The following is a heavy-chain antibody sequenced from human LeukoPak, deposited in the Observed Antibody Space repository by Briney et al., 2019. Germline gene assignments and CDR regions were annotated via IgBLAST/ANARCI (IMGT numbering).Heavy chain of an antibody. CDR1: GGTFSSYA. V-gene: IGHV1-69*13. D-gene: IGHD3-22*01. Sequence: SVKVSCKASGGTFSSYAISWVRQAPGQGLEWMGGIIPIFGTANYAQKFQGRVTITADESTSTAYMELSSLRSEDTAVYYCARASYYYDSSGFYFHGETDDWGQGTLVTVSS. CDR2: IIPIFGTA. J-gene: IGHJ4*02. CDR3: ARASYYYDSSGFYFHGETDD.